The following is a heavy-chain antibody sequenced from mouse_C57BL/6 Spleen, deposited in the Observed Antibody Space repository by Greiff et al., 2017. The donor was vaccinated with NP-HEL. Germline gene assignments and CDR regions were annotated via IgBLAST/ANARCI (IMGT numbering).Heavy chain of an antibody. CDR1: GYAFSSSW. V-gene: IGHV1-82*01. Sequence: QVHVKQSGPELVKPGASVKISCKASGYAFSSSWMNWVKQRPGKGLEWIGRIYPGDGDTNYNGKFKGKATLTADKSSSTAYMQLSSLTSEDSAVYFCARGGYDYDGFAYWGQGTLVTVSA. D-gene: IGHD2-4*01. J-gene: IGHJ3*01. CDR3: ARGGYDYDGFAY. CDR2: IYPGDGDT.